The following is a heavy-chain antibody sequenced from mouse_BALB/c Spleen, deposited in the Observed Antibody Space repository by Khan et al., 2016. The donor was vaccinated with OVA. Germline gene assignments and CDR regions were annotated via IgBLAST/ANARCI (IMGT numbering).Heavy chain of an antibody. CDR2: ISDGGSYT. CDR1: GFTFSDYY. D-gene: IGHD2-13*01. CDR3: ARGYYGDPFAY. J-gene: IGHJ3*01. V-gene: IGHV5-4*02. Sequence: EVELVESGGGLVKPGGSLKLSCAASGFTFSDYYMYWVRQTPEKRLEWVATISDGGSYTYSPDNVKGRFTISRDDAKNNLYLQMSSLKSEDTAMYYCARGYYGDPFAYWGQGTLVTVSA.